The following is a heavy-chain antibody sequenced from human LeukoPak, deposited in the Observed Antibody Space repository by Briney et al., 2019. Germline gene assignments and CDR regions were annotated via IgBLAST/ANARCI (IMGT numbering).Heavy chain of an antibody. CDR2: IYYSGST. J-gene: IGHJ5*02. D-gene: IGHD3-9*01. V-gene: IGHV4-39*01. CDR3: AIHLKRYFDNWFDP. Sequence: SETLSLTCTVSGGSISSSSYYWGWIRQPPGKGLEWIGSIYYSGSTYYNPSLKSRVTISVDTSKNQFSLKLSSVTAADTAVYYCAIHLKRYFDNWFDPRGQGTLVTVSS. CDR1: GGSISSSSYY.